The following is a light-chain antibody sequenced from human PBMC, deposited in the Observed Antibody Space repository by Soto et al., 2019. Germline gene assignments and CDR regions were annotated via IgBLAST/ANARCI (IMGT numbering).Light chain of an antibody. V-gene: IGLV1-51*01. J-gene: IGLJ2*01. CDR1: NSNIGSNS. CDR2: DND. Sequence: QSVLTQPPSVSAAPGQKVTISCSGSNSNIGSNSVSRYQQLPGTAPKLLIYDNDKRPSEIPDRFSGSRSGTSATLGIAGLQTGDEADYYCGTWDSSLDAGVFGGGTKLTVL. CDR3: GTWDSSLDAGV.